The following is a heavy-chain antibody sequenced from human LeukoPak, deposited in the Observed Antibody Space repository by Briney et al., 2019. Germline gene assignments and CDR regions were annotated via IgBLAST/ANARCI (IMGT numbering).Heavy chain of an antibody. V-gene: IGHV4-4*07. CDR1: GVSISSYY. D-gene: IGHD3-22*01. CDR3: ARARSGSSGYFSPFDI. CDR2: IYTSGST. Sequence: KPSETLSLTCTVSGVSISSYYWIWLRQPAGKGLEWIGRIYTSGSTNYNPSLKSRVTMSVDTSKNQFSLMLSSVTAADTAVYYCARARSGSSGYFSPFDIWGQGTMVTVSS. J-gene: IGHJ3*02.